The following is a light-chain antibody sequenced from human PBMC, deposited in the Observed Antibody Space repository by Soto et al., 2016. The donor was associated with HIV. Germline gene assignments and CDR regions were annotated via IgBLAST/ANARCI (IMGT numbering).Light chain of an antibody. J-gene: IGLJ2*01. CDR2: QDT. V-gene: IGLV3-1*01. CDR1: NLGNKY. CDR3: QAWDSSTARVV. Sequence: SYELTQPPSVSVSPGQTATITCSGDNLGNKYACWYQQKPGQSPVLVIFQDTKRPSGIPERFSGSNSGNTATLTISETQAMDEADYYCQAWDSSTARVVFGGGTKLTVL.